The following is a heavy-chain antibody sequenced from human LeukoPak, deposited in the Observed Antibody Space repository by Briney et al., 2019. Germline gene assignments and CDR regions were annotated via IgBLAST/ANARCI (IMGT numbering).Heavy chain of an antibody. D-gene: IGHD3-3*01. CDR1: GFTFSSYA. CDR3: AKDRNYDFWSGYPPYFDY. CDR2: ISGSGGST. Sequence: PGGSLRLSCAASGFTFSSYAMSWVRQAPGKGLEWVSAISGSGGSTYYADSVKGRFTISRDNSKNTLYLQMNSLRAEDTAVYYCAKDRNYDFWSGYPPYFDYWGQGTLVTVSS. J-gene: IGHJ4*02. V-gene: IGHV3-23*01.